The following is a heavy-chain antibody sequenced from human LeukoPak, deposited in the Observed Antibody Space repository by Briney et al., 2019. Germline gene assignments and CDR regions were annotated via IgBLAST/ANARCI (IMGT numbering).Heavy chain of an antibody. CDR2: IYYSGST. V-gene: IGHV4-31*03. D-gene: IGHD3-3*01. Sequence: SETLSLTCTVSGGSISSGGYYWSWIRQHPGKGLEWIGYIYYSGSTYYNPSLKSRVTISVDTSKNQFSLKLSSVTVADTAVYYCARTSTADFWRGTYDYWGQGTLVTVSS. CDR3: ARTSTADFWRGTYDY. J-gene: IGHJ4*02. CDR1: GGSISSGGYY.